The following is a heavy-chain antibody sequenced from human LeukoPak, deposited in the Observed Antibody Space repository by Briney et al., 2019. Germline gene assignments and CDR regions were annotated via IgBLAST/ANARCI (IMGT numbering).Heavy chain of an antibody. CDR3: AKSGDYQNYYGMDV. CDR1: GFTFSSHG. D-gene: IGHD4-17*01. Sequence: GGSLRLSCAASGFTFSSHGMHWVRQAPGKGLEWVAVISYDGSNKYYADSVKGRFTISRDNSKNTLYLQMNSLRAEDTAVYYCAKSGDYQNYYGMDVWGQGTTVTVSS. CDR2: ISYDGSNK. V-gene: IGHV3-30*18. J-gene: IGHJ6*02.